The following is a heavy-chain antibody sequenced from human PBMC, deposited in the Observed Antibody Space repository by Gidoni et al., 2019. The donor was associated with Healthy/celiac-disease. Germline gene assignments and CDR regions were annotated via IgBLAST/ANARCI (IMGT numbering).Heavy chain of an antibody. J-gene: IGHJ5*02. CDR1: GGSFSGYY. D-gene: IGHD4-17*01. CDR3: ARGEMTTVNFGFDP. V-gene: IGHV4-34*01. Sequence: QVQLQQWGAGLLKPSETLSLTCAVYGGSFSGYYWSWIRQPPGKGLEWIGEINHSGSTNYNPSLKIRFTISVDTSKNQFSLKLSSVTAADTAVYYCARGEMTTVNFGFDPWGQGTLVTVSS. CDR2: INHSGST.